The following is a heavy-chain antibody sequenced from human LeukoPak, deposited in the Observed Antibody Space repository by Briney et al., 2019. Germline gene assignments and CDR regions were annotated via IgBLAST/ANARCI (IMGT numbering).Heavy chain of an antibody. CDR1: GFAFSSYW. CDR2: IKQDGSEK. CDR3: APWLRWDAFNI. D-gene: IGHD5-12*01. V-gene: IGHV3-7*03. Sequence: GGSLRLSCAASGFAFSSYWMSWVRQAPGKGLEWVANIKQDGSEKYYVDSVKGRFTISRDNAKNSLYVQMNSLRAEATAVYYCAPWLRWDAFNIWGQGTMVTVSS. J-gene: IGHJ3*02.